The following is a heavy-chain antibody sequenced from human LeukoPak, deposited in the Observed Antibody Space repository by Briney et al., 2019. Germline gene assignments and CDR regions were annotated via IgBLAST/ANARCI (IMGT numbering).Heavy chain of an antibody. J-gene: IGHJ4*02. CDR1: GXTXXGXY. V-gene: IGHV1-2*02. D-gene: IGHD2-15*01. CDR2: INPNSGXT. Sequence: GASVKVSXKASGXTXXGXYMHWXXXXXGQGXEWMGWINPNSGXTNXAQKFQGRVTMTRDTSISTAYMELSRLRSDDTXVXXCXRERTLTSCYDYXXQGTLVTVSS. CDR3: XRERTLTSCYDY.